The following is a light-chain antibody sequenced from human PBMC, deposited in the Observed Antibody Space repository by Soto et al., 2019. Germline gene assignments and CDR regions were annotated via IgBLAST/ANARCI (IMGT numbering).Light chain of an antibody. CDR1: QSVSSN. CDR2: GAS. Sequence: EIVMTQSPATLPVSPGERATLSCRASQSVSSNLAWYQQKPGQAPRLLIYGASTRATGIPARFSGSGSGTEFTLTISSLQSEDFAVYYCQQYNNWSTFGQGTKVDIK. V-gene: IGKV3-15*01. CDR3: QQYNNWST. J-gene: IGKJ1*01.